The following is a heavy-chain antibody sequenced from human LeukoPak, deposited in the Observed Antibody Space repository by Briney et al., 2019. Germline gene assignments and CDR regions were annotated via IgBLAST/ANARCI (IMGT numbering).Heavy chain of an antibody. Sequence: SETLSLTCTVSGGSISSYYWSWIRQPPGKGLEWIGYIYYSGSTNYNPSLKSRVTISVDTSKNQFPLKLSSVTAADTAVYYCARDRYYYISGSYRLFDYWGQGTLVTVSS. CDR2: IYYSGST. CDR3: ARDRYYYISGSYRLFDY. J-gene: IGHJ4*02. D-gene: IGHD3-10*01. V-gene: IGHV4-59*01. CDR1: GGSISSYY.